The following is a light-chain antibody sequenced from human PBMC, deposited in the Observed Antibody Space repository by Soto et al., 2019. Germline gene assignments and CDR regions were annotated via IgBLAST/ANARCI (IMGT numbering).Light chain of an antibody. J-gene: IGLJ1*01. CDR1: TSDVGKYNL. Sequence: QSVLTQPVSVSGSPGQSITISCTGTTSDVGKYNLVSWYQHHPGKAPKLLIFEVTQRPSGVSNRFSGSKSGNTASLTITGLQAEDEADYYCCSYALSSTYVFGTGTKVTVL. CDR3: CSYALSSTYV. CDR2: EVT. V-gene: IGLV2-23*02.